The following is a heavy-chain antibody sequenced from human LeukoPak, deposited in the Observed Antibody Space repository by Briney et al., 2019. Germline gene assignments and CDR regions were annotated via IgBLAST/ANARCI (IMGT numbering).Heavy chain of an antibody. J-gene: IGHJ4*02. CDR1: GFTFTDHY. CDR2: IGPHSTFT. V-gene: IGHV1-2*02. CDR3: ARDGADGAYDLSGLDS. D-gene: IGHD5-12*01. Sequence: ASMKVSCKSSGFTFTDHYIHWVRQGPGQGLEWMGYIGPHSTFTSSPQEFQGRVTMTRDTSISTAYMDLSRLTSDDTAVYYCARDGADGAYDLSGLDSWGQGSLVTVS.